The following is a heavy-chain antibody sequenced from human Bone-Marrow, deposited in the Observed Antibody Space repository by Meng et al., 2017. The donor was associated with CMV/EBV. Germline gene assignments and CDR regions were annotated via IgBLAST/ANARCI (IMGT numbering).Heavy chain of an antibody. D-gene: IGHD5-12*01. Sequence: GESLKISCAASGFTFSSYAMSWVRQAPGKGLEWVSAISGSGGSTYYADSVKGRFTISRDNSKNPLYLQMNSLRAEDTAFYYCARTQWLPIPQNYYRYYGMDVWGQGTTVTVSS. J-gene: IGHJ6*02. CDR3: ARTQWLPIPQNYYRYYGMDV. CDR1: GFTFSSYA. V-gene: IGHV3-23*01. CDR2: ISGSGGST.